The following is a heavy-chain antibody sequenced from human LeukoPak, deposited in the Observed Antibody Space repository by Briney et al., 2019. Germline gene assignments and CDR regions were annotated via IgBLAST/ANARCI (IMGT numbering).Heavy chain of an antibody. CDR2: ISGSGGST. CDR3: AKDGWFGELPYYYYYMDV. V-gene: IGHV3-23*01. CDR1: GFALSSYA. Sequence: RTGGSLRLSCAASGFALSSYAMGWVRQAPGKGLEWVSAISGSGGSTYYADSVKGRFTISRDNSKNTLYLQMNSLRAEDTAVYYCAKDGWFGELPYYYYYMDVWGKGTTVTISS. D-gene: IGHD3-10*01. J-gene: IGHJ6*03.